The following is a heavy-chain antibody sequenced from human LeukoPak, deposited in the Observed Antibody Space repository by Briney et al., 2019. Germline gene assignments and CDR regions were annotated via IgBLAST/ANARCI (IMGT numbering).Heavy chain of an antibody. CDR2: IYYSGST. D-gene: IGHD3-16*01. CDR1: GGSISSSSYY. J-gene: IGHJ4*02. V-gene: IGHV4-39*01. CDR3: ARRSLSGGSYFDY. Sequence: SETLSLTCTVSGGSISSSSYYWGWIRQPPGKGLEWIGSIYYSGSTYYNPSLKSRVTISVDTYKNQFSLKLSSVTAADTAVYYCARRSLSGGSYFDYWGQGTLVTVSS.